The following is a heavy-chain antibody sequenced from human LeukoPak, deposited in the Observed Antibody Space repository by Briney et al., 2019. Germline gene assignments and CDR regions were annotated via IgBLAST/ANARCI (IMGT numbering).Heavy chain of an antibody. J-gene: IGHJ4*02. D-gene: IGHD3-10*01. CDR3: IRHVEFQRPY. CDR1: GMSLSDSA. V-gene: IGHV3-73*01. CDR2: IRSRTKGYAT. Sequence: HPGGSLRLSCAAPGMSLSDSAMNWVRQAPGKGLEWLAHIRSRTKGYATAYAASVTGRFVISRDDVKNMAFLQMTSLETEDTAVYYCIRHVEFQRPYWAQGVQVTVSS.